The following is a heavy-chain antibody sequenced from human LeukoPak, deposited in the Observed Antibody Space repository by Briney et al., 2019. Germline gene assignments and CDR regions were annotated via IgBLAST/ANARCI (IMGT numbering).Heavy chain of an antibody. D-gene: IGHD3-3*01. CDR1: GGSISSYY. V-gene: IGHV4-59*12. J-gene: IGHJ4*02. Sequence: SETLSLTCTVSGGSISSYYWSWIRQPPGKGLEWIGYIYYSGSTNYNPSLKSRVTISVDTSKNQFSLKLSSVTPEDTAVYYCTRETSLRYYDFWSGWDYWGQGTLVTVSS. CDR3: TRETSLRYYDFWSGWDY. CDR2: IYYSGST.